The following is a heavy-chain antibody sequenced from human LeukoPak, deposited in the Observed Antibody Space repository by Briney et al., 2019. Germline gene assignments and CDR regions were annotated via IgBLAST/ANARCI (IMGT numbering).Heavy chain of an antibody. J-gene: IGHJ4*02. CDR1: GFMFTDFA. CDR3: ARPSARGDGYSPSDY. CDR2: ISHDERNK. Sequence: PGGSLRLSCAAYGFMFTDFAMHWVRQAPGKGLQWVAVISHDERNKYYADSVKGRFTISRDNSNSMVYLQMTSLRLEDTVVYYCARPSARGDGYSPSDYWGQGSLVIVSS. V-gene: IGHV3-30*04. D-gene: IGHD5-24*01.